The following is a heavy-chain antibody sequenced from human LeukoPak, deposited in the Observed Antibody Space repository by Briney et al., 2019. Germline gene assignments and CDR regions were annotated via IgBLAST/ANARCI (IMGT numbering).Heavy chain of an antibody. V-gene: IGHV3-23*01. CDR2: ISGSGGTT. CDR3: VKETGPFGV. D-gene: IGHD3-16*01. J-gene: IGHJ4*02. CDR1: GFTFSSYA. Sequence: GGSLRLSCAASGFTFSSYAMGWVRQAPGKGLEWVSVISGSGGTTYYGDSVKGRFTISRDNSRNTLSLQMNSLRAEDTAVYYCVKETGPFGVWGQGTLVTVSS.